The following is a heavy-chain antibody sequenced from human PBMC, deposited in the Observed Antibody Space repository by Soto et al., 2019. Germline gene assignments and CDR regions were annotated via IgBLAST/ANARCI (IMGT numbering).Heavy chain of an antibody. D-gene: IGHD6-13*01. CDR1: GHSISSGFYY. Sequence: SETLSLTCAVSGHSISSGFYYWGWVRQPPGKGLEWIGSIYHSGSTYYNPSLKSRVTISVDTSKNQFSLKLSSVTAADTAVYYCARGRKDYSSSWYVGWGQGTLVTVSS. J-gene: IGHJ4*02. CDR2: IYHSGST. CDR3: ARGRKDYSSSWYVG. V-gene: IGHV4-38-2*01.